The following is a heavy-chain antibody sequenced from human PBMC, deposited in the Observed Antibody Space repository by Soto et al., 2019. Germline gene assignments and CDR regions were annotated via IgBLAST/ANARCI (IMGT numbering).Heavy chain of an antibody. CDR1: GYTFTSYD. D-gene: IGHD3-3*01. Sequence: ASVKVSCKASGYTFTSYDINWVRQATGQGLEWMGWVNPNSGNTGYAQKFQGRVTMTRNTSISTAYMELSSLRSEDTAVYYCARGPYYDFWSGYYNSYYYYYGMDVWGQGTTVTVSS. V-gene: IGHV1-8*01. CDR3: ARGPYYDFWSGYYNSYYYYYGMDV. J-gene: IGHJ6*02. CDR2: VNPNSGNT.